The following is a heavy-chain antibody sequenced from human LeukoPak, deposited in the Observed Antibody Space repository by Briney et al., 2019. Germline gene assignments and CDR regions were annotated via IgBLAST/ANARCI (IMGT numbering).Heavy chain of an antibody. CDR3: ARVIFSGTDTVIATAYFDN. Sequence: SETLSLTCTVFGGSISSGYYYWSWIRQHPGKGLEWIGYIFYSGNTYYNPSLKSRVTISADSSKNQFTLKVNSVTAADTAVYYCARVIFSGTDTVIATAYFDNWGQGTLVTVSS. V-gene: IGHV4-31*03. CDR2: IFYSGNT. D-gene: IGHD2-21*02. CDR1: GGSISSGYYY. J-gene: IGHJ4*02.